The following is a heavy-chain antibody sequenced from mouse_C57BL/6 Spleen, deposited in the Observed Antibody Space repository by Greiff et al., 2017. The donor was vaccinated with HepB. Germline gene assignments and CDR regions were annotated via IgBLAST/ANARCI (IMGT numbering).Heavy chain of an antibody. V-gene: IGHV1-81*01. Sequence: QVQLQQSGAELARPGASVKLSCKASGYTFTSYGISWVKQRTGQGLEWIGEIYPRSGNTYYNEKFKGKATLTADKSSSTAYMELRSLTSEDSAVYFCARRGDYDYAGAMDYWGQGTSVTVSS. J-gene: IGHJ4*01. CDR3: ARRGDYDYAGAMDY. CDR2: IYPRSGNT. D-gene: IGHD2-4*01. CDR1: GYTFTSYG.